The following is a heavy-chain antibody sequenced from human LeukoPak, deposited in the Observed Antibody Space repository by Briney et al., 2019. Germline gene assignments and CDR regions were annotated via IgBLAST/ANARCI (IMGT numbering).Heavy chain of an antibody. J-gene: IGHJ3*02. V-gene: IGHV3-21*01. D-gene: IGHD3-22*01. CDR2: ISSSSSYI. CDR1: GFTFSSYS. Sequence: GGSLRLSCAASGFTFSSYSMNWVRQAPGKGLEWVSSISSSSSYIYYADSVKGRFTISRDNAKNSLYLQMNSLRAEDTAVYYCARDSAYYDSSGYYGDDAFDIWGQGTMVTVSS. CDR3: ARDSAYYDSSGYYGDDAFDI.